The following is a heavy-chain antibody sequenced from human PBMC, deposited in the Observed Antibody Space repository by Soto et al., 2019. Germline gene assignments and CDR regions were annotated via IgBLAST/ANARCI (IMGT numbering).Heavy chain of an antibody. CDR3: AKASMVRGIITIFDY. D-gene: IGHD3-10*01. V-gene: IGHV3-23*03. CDR2: IHNVGGTT. Sequence: EVQLLESGGGLVQPGGSLRLSCAASGFTFSNFAVSWVRQAPGQGLEWVSLIHNVGGTTYYTDSVKGRFTISRDNSKNTLYLQMNSLRAEDTAVYYCAKASMVRGIITIFDYWGQGTLVTVSS. CDR1: GFTFSNFA. J-gene: IGHJ4*02.